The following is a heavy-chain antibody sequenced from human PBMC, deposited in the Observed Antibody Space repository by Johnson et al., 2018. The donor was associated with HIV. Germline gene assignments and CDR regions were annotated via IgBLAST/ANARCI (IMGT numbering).Heavy chain of an antibody. Sequence: QVQLVESGGGVVQPGWSLRLSCAASGFTFSAYGMHWVRQAPGKGLEWVAFIRYDGSNKYYADSVKGRFTISRDNSKNTLYLQMNSLRAEDTAVYYCAKEGNYNFWSGYHHDAFDIWGQGTMVTVSS. J-gene: IGHJ3*02. CDR3: AKEGNYNFWSGYHHDAFDI. CDR2: IRYDGSNK. V-gene: IGHV3-30*02. CDR1: GFTFSAYG. D-gene: IGHD3-3*01.